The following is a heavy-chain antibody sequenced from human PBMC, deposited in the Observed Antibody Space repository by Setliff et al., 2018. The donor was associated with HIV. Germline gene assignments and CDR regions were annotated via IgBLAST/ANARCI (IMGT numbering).Heavy chain of an antibody. Sequence: ASVKVSCKTSGYTFGDYAMNWVRQAPGQGLEWMGWINTNTGNPTYAQAFTGRFVFSMDTSVSTAYLQISSLGAEDTAVYYCARDPRPLTIFAVVATNFYYYMDVWGTGTTVTVSS. D-gene: IGHD3-3*01. CDR3: ARDPRPLTIFAVVATNFYYYMDV. J-gene: IGHJ6*03. CDR1: GYTFGDYA. CDR2: INTNTGNP. V-gene: IGHV7-4-1*02.